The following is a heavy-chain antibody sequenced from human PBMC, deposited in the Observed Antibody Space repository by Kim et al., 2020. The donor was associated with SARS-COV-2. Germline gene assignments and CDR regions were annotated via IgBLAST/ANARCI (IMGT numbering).Heavy chain of an antibody. D-gene: IGHD3-10*01. CDR3: ARETPVRGEYYFDY. V-gene: IGHV3-74*01. CDR1: GFTFSSYW. J-gene: IGHJ4*02. Sequence: GGSLRLSCAASGFTFSSYWMHWVRQAPGKGLVWVSRVNRDGSTTNYADSVKGRITICRDNAKNTLYLQMNSLRAEETAVYYCARETPVRGEYYFDYWGQGILVTVSS. CDR2: VNRDGSTT.